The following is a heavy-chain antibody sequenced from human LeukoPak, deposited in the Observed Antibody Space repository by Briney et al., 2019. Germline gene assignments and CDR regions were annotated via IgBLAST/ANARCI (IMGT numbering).Heavy chain of an antibody. Sequence: SETLSLTCTVSGGSISSSSYYWGWIRQPPGKGLEWIGSIYYTGSTYYNPSLKSRVTISVDTSKNQFSLKLSSVTAADTAVYYCASIPKDSSGFDYWGQGALVTVSS. J-gene: IGHJ4*02. V-gene: IGHV4-39*07. D-gene: IGHD3-22*01. CDR1: GGSISSSSYY. CDR2: IYYTGST. CDR3: ASIPKDSSGFDY.